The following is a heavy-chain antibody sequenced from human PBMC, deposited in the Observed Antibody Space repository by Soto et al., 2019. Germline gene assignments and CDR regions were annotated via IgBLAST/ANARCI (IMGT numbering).Heavy chain of an antibody. CDR2: ISSSTI. Sequence: EVQLVESGGGLVQPGGSLRLSCAASGFTFSSYSMNWVRQAPGKGLEWVSYISSSTIYYADSVKGRFTISRDNAKNSLYLQMNSLRAEETAVYYCGRGAPPDDYWGQGTLVTVSS. CDR1: GFTFSSYS. J-gene: IGHJ4*02. CDR3: GRGAPPDDY. V-gene: IGHV3-48*01.